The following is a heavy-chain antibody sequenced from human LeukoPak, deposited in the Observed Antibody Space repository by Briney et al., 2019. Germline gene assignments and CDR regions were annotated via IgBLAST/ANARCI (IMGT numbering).Heavy chain of an antibody. J-gene: IGHJ4*02. D-gene: IGHD3-22*01. CDR1: GFTFRSHA. Sequence: GGSLRLSCAASGFTFRSHAMSWVRQAPGKGLEWVSAISGSGGSTYYADSVKGRFTISRDNSKNTLYLQMNSLRAEDTAVYYCAKDLNTGYDSSGYFDYWGQGTLVTVSS. V-gene: IGHV3-23*01. CDR3: AKDLNTGYDSSGYFDY. CDR2: ISGSGGST.